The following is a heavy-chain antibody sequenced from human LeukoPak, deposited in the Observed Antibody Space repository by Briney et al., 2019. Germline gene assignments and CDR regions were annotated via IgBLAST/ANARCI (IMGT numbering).Heavy chain of an antibody. V-gene: IGHV1-24*01. CDR2: FDPEDGET. CDR3: ARDRRGGIAAAVNWFDP. J-gene: IGHJ5*02. Sequence: ASVKVSCKVSGYTLTELSMHWVRQAPGKGLEWMGGFDPEDGETIYAQKFQGRVTMTEDTSTDTAYMELSSLRSEDTAVYYCARDRRGGIAAAVNWFDPWGQGTLVTVSS. D-gene: IGHD6-13*01. CDR1: GYTLTELS.